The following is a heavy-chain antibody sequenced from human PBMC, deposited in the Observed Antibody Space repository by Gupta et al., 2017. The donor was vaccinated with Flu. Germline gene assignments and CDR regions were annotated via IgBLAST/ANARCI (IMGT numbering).Heavy chain of an antibody. CDR2: MNPNSGNT. Sequence: QVQLVQSGAEVKKAGASVMVSCKASGYTFTSYDVNWVRQAPGQGLEWMGWMNPNSGNTGYAQKFQGRVTMTRNTATRTAYMELNGLTYEDTAVYYCARAKPSRDCNLDCYIFWGQGTLVTVSS. D-gene: IGHD2-21*01. CDR1: GYTFTSYD. CDR3: ARAKPSRDCNLDCYIF. V-gene: IGHV1-8*01. J-gene: IGHJ4*02.